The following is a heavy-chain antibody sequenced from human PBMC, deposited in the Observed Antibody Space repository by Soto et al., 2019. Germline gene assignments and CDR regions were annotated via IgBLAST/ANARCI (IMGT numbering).Heavy chain of an antibody. J-gene: IGHJ4*02. CDR3: ARGLSYRQD. CDR1: GYTFTSYV. D-gene: IGHD1-26*01. V-gene: IGHV1-8*01. Sequence: QVQLVQSGAEVKKPGASVKVSCKASGYTFTSYVIYWVRQATGEGLEWMGWMHPNSGNTGYAQKFQGRVTMTRNTSITTAYMELSSLRSEDTAVYYCARGLSYRQDWGQGTLVTVSS. CDR2: MHPNSGNT.